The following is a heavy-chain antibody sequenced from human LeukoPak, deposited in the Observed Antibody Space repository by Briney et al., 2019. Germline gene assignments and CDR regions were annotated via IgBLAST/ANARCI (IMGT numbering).Heavy chain of an antibody. V-gene: IGHV4-34*01. CDR1: GGSFSGYY. D-gene: IGHD6-13*01. CDR3: ARELAAAEDY. Sequence: SETLSLTCAVYGGSFSGYYWSWIRQPPGKGLEWIGEINHSGSTNYNPSLKSRVTISVDTSKNQFSLKLSSVTAADTAVYYCARELAAAEDYWGQGTLVTVSS. CDR2: INHSGST. J-gene: IGHJ4*02.